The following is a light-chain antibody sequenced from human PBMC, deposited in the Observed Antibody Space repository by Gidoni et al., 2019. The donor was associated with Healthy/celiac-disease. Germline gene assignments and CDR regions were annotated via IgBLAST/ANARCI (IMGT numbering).Light chain of an antibody. J-gene: IGLJ3*02. CDR1: SSDVGGYNY. Sequence: QSALTQPASVPGSPGQSITISCTGTSSDVGGYNYVPWYQQHPGKAPKLMIYERSNRPSGVSSRFSGSKSGNTASLTIYGLQAEDEADYYCSSYTSSSRVFGGGTKLTVL. V-gene: IGLV2-14*01. CDR3: SSYTSSSRV. CDR2: ERS.